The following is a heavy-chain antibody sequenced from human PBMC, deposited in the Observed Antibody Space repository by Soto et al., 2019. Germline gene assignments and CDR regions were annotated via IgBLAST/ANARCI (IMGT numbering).Heavy chain of an antibody. Sequence: SGPTLVEPTQTLTLTCTFSGFSLSTSGVGVGWIRQPPGKALEWLALIYWNDDKRYSPSLKSRLTITKDTSKNQVVLTMTNMDPVDTATYYCAHRPSGWYLFDYWGQGTLVTVSS. V-gene: IGHV2-5*01. CDR1: GFSLSTSGVG. CDR3: AHRPSGWYLFDY. CDR2: IYWNDDK. D-gene: IGHD6-19*01. J-gene: IGHJ4*02.